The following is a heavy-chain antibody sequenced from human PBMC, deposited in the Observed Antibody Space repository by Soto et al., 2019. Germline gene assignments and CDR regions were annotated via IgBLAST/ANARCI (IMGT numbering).Heavy chain of an antibody. V-gene: IGHV4-59*01. CDR2: IYYSRST. CDR1: GGSISSYY. CDR3: ARVRAAAGKSPYYVDY. Sequence: SETLSLPCTVSGGSISSYYWSWIRQPPGKGLEWMGYIYYSRSTNYNPSLKSRVTISVDTSTNQYSLKLRSVTAADTAVYYCARVRAAAGKSPYYVDYWGQGTLVTVSS. D-gene: IGHD6-13*01. J-gene: IGHJ4*02.